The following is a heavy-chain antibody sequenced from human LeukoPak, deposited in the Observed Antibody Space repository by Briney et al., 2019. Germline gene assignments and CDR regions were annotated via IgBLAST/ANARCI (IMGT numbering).Heavy chain of an antibody. CDR2: ISASGGST. Sequence: GGSLRLSCAASGFTFTSYAMSWVRQAPKKGLEWVSVISASGGSTNYADSVKGRFTISRDNSKNTLYLQMNSLRAEDTAVYYCARDPERVVVAAGVLDYWGQGTLVTVSS. D-gene: IGHD2-15*01. J-gene: IGHJ4*02. CDR3: ARDPERVVVAAGVLDY. V-gene: IGHV3-23*01. CDR1: GFTFTSYA.